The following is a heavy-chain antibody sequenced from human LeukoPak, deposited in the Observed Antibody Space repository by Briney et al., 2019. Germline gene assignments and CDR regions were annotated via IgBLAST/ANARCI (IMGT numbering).Heavy chain of an antibody. D-gene: IGHD5-12*01. V-gene: IGHV3-48*04. CDR1: GFTFSSYT. Sequence: GGSLRLSCAASGFTFSSYTMSWVRQAPGKGLEWVSYISSSGSTIYYADSEKGRFTISRDNAKNSLYLQMNSLRAEDTAVYYCARDEDIVAYTTWAFQHWGQGTLVTVSS. CDR3: ARDEDIVAYTTWAFQH. J-gene: IGHJ1*01. CDR2: ISSSGSTI.